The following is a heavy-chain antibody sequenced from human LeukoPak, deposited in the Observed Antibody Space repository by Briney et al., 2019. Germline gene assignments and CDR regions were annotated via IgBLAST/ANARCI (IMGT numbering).Heavy chain of an antibody. J-gene: IGHJ4*02. CDR3: AIDEPNYAPYDFDY. CDR2: IKSKVDGETT. CDR1: RFTFSNAW. D-gene: IGHD4/OR15-4a*01. Sequence: GGSLRLSCAASRFTFSNAWMNWVRQAPGKGLEWVGRIKSKVDGETTDYAAPVKGRFTISRDDSNNMVYLQMNSLKIEDTAVYYCAIDEPNYAPYDFDYWGQGTLVTVTS. V-gene: IGHV3-15*01.